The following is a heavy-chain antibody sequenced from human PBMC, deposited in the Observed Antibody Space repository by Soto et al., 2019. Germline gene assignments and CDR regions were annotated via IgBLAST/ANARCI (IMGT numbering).Heavy chain of an antibody. D-gene: IGHD6-19*01. Sequence: PSETLSLTCTVSGGSMNSYYWSWIRQPPGKGLEWLGYIYDGDSANYNPSLKSRVIISVDTSKNQFSLKLSSVTAADTAVYYCARRFEYSSGWSYNWFDPWGRGTLVTSPQ. J-gene: IGHJ5*02. CDR1: GGSMNSYY. CDR2: IYDGDSA. CDR3: ARRFEYSSGWSYNWFDP. V-gene: IGHV4-59*08.